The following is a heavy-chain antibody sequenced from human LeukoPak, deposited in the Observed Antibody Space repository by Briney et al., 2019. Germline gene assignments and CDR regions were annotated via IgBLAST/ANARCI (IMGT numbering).Heavy chain of an antibody. CDR1: GYTFTSYA. CDR2: INAGNGNT. CDR3: ATLTPSITMVRGADY. Sequence: GASVKVSCKASGYTFTSYAMHWVRQAPGQRLEWMGWINAGNGNTKYSQKFQGRVTITRDTSASTAYMELSSLRSEDTAMYYCATLTPSITMVRGADYWGQGTLVTVSS. D-gene: IGHD3-10*01. J-gene: IGHJ4*02. V-gene: IGHV1-3*01.